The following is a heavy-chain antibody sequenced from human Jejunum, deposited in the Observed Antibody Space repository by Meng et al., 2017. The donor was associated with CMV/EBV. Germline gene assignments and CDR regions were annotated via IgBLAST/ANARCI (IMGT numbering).Heavy chain of an antibody. CDR3: ARGLGHASNNSHDY. J-gene: IGHJ4*02. Sequence: SGDSIRSHYWRSIRQPAGKGLEWMGYVYYSVSATYSPSLRSRVSISVDTSKSQFSLNLRSVTAADTAMYFCARGLGHASNNSHDYWGQGTLVTVSS. CDR2: VYYSVSA. D-gene: IGHD1-1*01. V-gene: IGHV4-59*11. CDR1: GDSIRSHY.